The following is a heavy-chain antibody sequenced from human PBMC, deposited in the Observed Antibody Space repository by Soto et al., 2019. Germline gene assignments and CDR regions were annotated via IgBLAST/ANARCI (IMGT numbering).Heavy chain of an antibody. CDR3: AKERTRRYSSSSVGYFDY. CDR1: GFTFSSYA. Sequence: EVQLLESGGGLVQPGGSLRLSCAASGFTFSSYAMSWVRQAPGKGLEWVSAISGSGGSTYYADSVKGRFTISRDNSKNKLYLQMNGLRAEDTAVYYCAKERTRRYSSSSVGYFDYWGQGTLVTVSS. CDR2: ISGSGGST. V-gene: IGHV3-23*01. J-gene: IGHJ4*02. D-gene: IGHD6-6*01.